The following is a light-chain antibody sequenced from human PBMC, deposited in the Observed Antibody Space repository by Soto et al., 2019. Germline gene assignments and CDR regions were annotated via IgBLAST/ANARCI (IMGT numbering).Light chain of an antibody. V-gene: IGLV2-23*01. Sequence: QSALTQPASVSGSPGQSITISCTGTSSDVGNYNLVSWYQQYPGKAPKLMIYEGGTRPSGVSNRFSGSKSGNTASLTISGLPAEDEADYYCCSFALRSTLIFGGGTKLTVL. CDR1: SSDVGNYNL. CDR2: EGG. CDR3: CSFALRSTLI. J-gene: IGLJ2*01.